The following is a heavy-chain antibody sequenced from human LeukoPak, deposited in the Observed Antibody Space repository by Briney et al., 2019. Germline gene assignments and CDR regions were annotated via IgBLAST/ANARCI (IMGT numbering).Heavy chain of an antibody. CDR1: GFTFSSYA. V-gene: IGHV3-30-3*01. D-gene: IGHD3-3*01. CDR2: ISYDGSNK. CDR3: ARGAIFGVVIIYYGMDV. J-gene: IGHJ6*02. Sequence: PGGSLRLSCSASGFTFSSYAMHWVRQAPGKGLEWVAVISYDGSNKYYADSVKGRFTISRDNSKNTLYLQMNSLRAEDTAVYYCARGAIFGVVIIYYGMDVWGQGTTVTVS.